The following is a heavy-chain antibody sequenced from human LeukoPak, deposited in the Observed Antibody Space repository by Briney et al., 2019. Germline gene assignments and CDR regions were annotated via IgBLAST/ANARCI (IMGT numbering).Heavy chain of an antibody. V-gene: IGHV1-46*01. Sequence: AAVKVSCKASGYTFTSYYMHWVRQAPGQGLKWMGIINPSGGSTSYAQKFQGRVTMTRDTSTSTVYMELSSLRSEDTAVYYCARAAPDYYDSSGYYPYYFDYWGQGTLVTVSS. D-gene: IGHD3-22*01. CDR2: INPSGGST. CDR3: ARAAPDYYDSSGYYPYYFDY. J-gene: IGHJ4*02. CDR1: GYTFTSYY.